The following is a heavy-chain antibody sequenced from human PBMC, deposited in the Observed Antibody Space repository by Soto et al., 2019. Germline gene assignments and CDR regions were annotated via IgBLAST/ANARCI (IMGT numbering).Heavy chain of an antibody. D-gene: IGHD3-10*01. J-gene: IGHJ4*02. CDR2: ISVSGTST. CDR3: AKDWTRGSGGYPDYFDY. Sequence: PGGSLRLSCAGSGFTFSAYGMSWVRQAPGKGLEWVSGISVSGTSTYYADSVKGRFTISRDNSKNTLYLQMKRLRAEDTALYYCAKDWTRGSGGYPDYFDYWGQGTLVTAPQ. V-gene: IGHV3-23*01. CDR1: GFTFSAYG.